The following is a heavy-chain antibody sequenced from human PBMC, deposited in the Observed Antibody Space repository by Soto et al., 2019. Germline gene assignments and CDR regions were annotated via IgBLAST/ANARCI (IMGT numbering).Heavy chain of an antibody. V-gene: IGHV1-18*01. D-gene: IGHD6-19*01. J-gene: IGHJ4*02. CDR1: GYTFTSYG. CDR2: ISAYNGNT. CDR3: ARAEYSSGWYDY. Sequence: QVQLVQSGAEVKKPGASVKVSCKASGYTFTSYGISWVRQAPGQGLEWMGWISAYNGNTNYAQKLQGRXXMXTXXSTSTAYMELRSLRSDDTAVYYCARAEYSSGWYDYWGQGTLVTVSS.